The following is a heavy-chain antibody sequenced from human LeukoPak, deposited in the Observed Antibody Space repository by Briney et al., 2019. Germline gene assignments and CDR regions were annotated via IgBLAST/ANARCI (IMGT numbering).Heavy chain of an antibody. J-gene: IGHJ6*03. D-gene: IGHD3-3*01. V-gene: IGHV4-59*01. CDR1: GGSISTYY. Sequence: SETLSLTCTFSGGSISTYYWSWIRQPPGKGLERIGYIYYSGSTDYNPSLKSRVTISVDTSKNQFSLRLNSVTAADTAVYYCARLLGGDPYYMDVWRKGPTLTVSS. CDR2: IYYSGST. CDR3: ARLLGGDPYYMDV.